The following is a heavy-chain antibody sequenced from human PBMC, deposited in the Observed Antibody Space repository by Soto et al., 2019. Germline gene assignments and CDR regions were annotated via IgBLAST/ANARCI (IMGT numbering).Heavy chain of an antibody. V-gene: IGHV4-31*03. CDR1: GGSISSGGYY. J-gene: IGHJ6*03. D-gene: IGHD3-3*01. CDR2: IYYSGST. CDR3: AREGTIFDPFRDYYYYYMDV. Sequence: SETLSLTCTVSGGSISSGGYYWSWIRQHPGKGLEWIGYIYYSGSTYYNPSLKSRVTISVDTSKNQFSLKLSSVTAADTAVYYCAREGTIFDPFRDYYYYYMDVWGKGTTVTVSS.